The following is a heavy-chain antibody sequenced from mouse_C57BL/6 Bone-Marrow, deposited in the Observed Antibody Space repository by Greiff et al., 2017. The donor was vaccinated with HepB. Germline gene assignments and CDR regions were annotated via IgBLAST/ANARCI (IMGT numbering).Heavy chain of an antibody. CDR2: IDPENGDT. CDR3: TPFTTGNWYVDV. D-gene: IGHD1-1*01. Sequence: VQLQQSGAELVRPGASVKLSCTASGFNIKDDYMHWVKQRPEQGLEWIGWIDPENGDTEYASKFQGKATITADTSSNTAYLQLSSLTSEDTAVYYCTPFTTGNWYVDVWGTGTTVTVSS. J-gene: IGHJ1*03. CDR1: GFNIKDDY. V-gene: IGHV14-4*01.